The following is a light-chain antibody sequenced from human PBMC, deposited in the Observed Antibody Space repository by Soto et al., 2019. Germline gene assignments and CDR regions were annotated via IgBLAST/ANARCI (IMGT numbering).Light chain of an antibody. Sequence: QSVLTQPTSASGTPGQRVTISCSGGSSNIGSNTVNWYQQLPGAAPKLLIYSNIHRPSGVPDRFSGSTSDTSASLAISGLQSEDEADYFCSAWDDILNGWLFGGGTQLTVL. J-gene: IGLJ3*02. CDR3: SAWDDILNGWL. CDR1: SSNIGSNT. V-gene: IGLV1-44*01. CDR2: SNI.